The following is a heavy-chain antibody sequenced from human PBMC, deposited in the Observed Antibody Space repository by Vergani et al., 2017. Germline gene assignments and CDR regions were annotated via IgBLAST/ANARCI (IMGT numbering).Heavy chain of an antibody. CDR2: ISSSSSYI. V-gene: IGHV3-21*01. CDR3: AREGGCSGGSCVNDY. CDR1: GFTFSSYS. Sequence: VQLVESGGGLVKPGGSLRLSCAASGFTFSSYSMNWVRQAPGKGLEWVSSISSSSSYIYYADSVKGRFTISRDNAKNSLYLQMNSLRAEDTAVYYCAREGGCSGGSCVNDYWGQGTLVTVSS. D-gene: IGHD2-15*01. J-gene: IGHJ4*02.